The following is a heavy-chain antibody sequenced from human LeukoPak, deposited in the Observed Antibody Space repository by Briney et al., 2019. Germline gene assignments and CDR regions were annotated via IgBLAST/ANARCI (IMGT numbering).Heavy chain of an antibody. CDR3: ARRRVGTHFDY. CDR2: INPNSGGT. J-gene: IGHJ4*02. D-gene: IGHD1-14*01. Sequence: GASVKVSCKASGYTFTGYYMHWVRQAPGQGLEWMGWINPNSGGTNYAQKFQGRVTMTRNTSINTAYMELSSLRFDDTAVYYCARRRVGTHFDYWGQGTLVTVSS. V-gene: IGHV1-2*02. CDR1: GYTFTGYY.